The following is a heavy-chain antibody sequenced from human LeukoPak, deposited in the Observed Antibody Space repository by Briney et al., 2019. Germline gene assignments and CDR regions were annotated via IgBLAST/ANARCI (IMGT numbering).Heavy chain of an antibody. CDR1: GFTFSSYA. D-gene: IGHD6-19*01. CDR3: ARDDGDAVAGWYYFDY. CDR2: ISYDGSNK. J-gene: IGHJ4*02. V-gene: IGHV3-30-3*01. Sequence: GGSLRLSCAASGFTFSSYAMHWVRQAPGKGLEWVAVISYDGSNKYYADSVKGRFTISRDNSKNTLYLQMNSLRAEDTAVYYCARDDGDAVAGWYYFDYWGQGTLVTVSS.